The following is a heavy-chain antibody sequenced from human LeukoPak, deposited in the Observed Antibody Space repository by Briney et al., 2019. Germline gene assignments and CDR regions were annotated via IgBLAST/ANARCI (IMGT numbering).Heavy chain of an antibody. J-gene: IGHJ3*01. Sequence: ASVKVSCKASGYTFTSYAVHWVRQAPGQRLEWMGWINVGNGNTKYSQKFQGRATITRDTSASAAYMELSSLRVDDTAIYYCAGGGGGSMIVDWGQGTMVTVSS. V-gene: IGHV1-3*01. D-gene: IGHD3-22*01. CDR1: GYTFTSYA. CDR2: INVGNGNT. CDR3: AGGGGGSMIVD.